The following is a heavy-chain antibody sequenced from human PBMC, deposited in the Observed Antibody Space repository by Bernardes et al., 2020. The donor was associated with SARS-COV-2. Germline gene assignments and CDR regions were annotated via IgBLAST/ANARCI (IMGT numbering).Heavy chain of an antibody. D-gene: IGHD5-12*01. CDR2: ISHSGGT. CDR3: ARVSPWPDR. V-gene: IGHV4-34*01. J-gene: IGHJ5*02. CDR1: GSSFSHYY. Sequence: SETLSLTCAISGSSFSHYYWTWIRQAPGKGLEWIGEISHSGGTNYNPSLNSRVTMSVDMSTYQFFLKLTSVTAADTAVYYCARVSPWPDRWGQGTLVTVSS.